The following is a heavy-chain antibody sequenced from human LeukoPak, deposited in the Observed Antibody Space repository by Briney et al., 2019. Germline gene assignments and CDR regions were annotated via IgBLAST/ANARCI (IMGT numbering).Heavy chain of an antibody. CDR3: AKKLLTGGGTWFDS. V-gene: IGHV3-23*01. J-gene: IGHJ5*01. D-gene: IGHD1-14*01. CDR2: ISGNGGST. CDR1: GFTFSNYA. Sequence: PGGSLRLSCVASGFTFSNYAMNWVRQAPGKGLEWVSVISGNGGSTYYADSVKGRFTISRDNSKNTLYLQMDSLRADDTAVYYCAKKLLTGGGTWFDSWGQGTLVTVSS.